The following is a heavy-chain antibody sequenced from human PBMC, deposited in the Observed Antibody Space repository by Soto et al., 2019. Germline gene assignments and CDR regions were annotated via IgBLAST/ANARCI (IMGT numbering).Heavy chain of an antibody. Sequence: PSETLSLTCAVSGGSISSGGYSWSWIRQPPGKGLEWIGYIYHSGSTYYNPSLKSRVTISVDRSKNQFSLKLSSVTAADTAVYSCARVPDYWGNGPLVTVSS. J-gene: IGHJ4*01. CDR1: GGSISSGGYS. CDR3: ARVPDY. V-gene: IGHV4-30-2*01. CDR2: IYHSGST.